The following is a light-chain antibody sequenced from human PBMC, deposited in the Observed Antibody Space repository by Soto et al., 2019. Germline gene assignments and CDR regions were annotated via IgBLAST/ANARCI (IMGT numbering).Light chain of an antibody. Sequence: DIQLSQSPSFLSASVGDRVTITCRASQGISSNLAWYQQKPGKAPKLLIYAASTLQSGVPSRFSGSGSGTEFTLTISSLQPEDFATYYCQQFNSYPITFGQGTQREIK. CDR2: AAS. CDR1: QGISSN. V-gene: IGKV1-9*01. J-gene: IGKJ5*01. CDR3: QQFNSYPIT.